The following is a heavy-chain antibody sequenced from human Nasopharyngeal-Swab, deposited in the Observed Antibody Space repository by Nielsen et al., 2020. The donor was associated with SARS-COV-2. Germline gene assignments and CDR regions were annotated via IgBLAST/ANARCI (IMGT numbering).Heavy chain of an antibody. V-gene: IGHV3-13*01. Sequence: GGSLRLSCAASGFTFSSYDMHWVRQATGKGLEWVSAIGTAGDTYYPGSVKGRFTISSENAKNSLYLQMNSLRAGDTAVYYCARGSTMVRHTHFDYWGQGTLVTVSS. CDR1: GFTFSSYD. J-gene: IGHJ4*02. CDR3: ARGSTMVRHTHFDY. CDR2: IGTAGDT. D-gene: IGHD3-10*01.